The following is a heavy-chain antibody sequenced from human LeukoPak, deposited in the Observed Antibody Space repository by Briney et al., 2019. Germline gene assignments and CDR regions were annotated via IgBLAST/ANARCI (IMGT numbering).Heavy chain of an antibody. CDR3: ARGYCSGGTCYLVENWLDP. V-gene: IGHV1-2*06. Sequence: ASVKVSCKASGYTLTAYYIYWVRQAPRPGLEWMGRINPNSGGTDYAQNFQGRVTMTRDTSISTAYMELSRLRSDDTAVYYCARGYCSGGTCYLVENWLDPWGQGTLVTVSS. CDR1: GYTLTAYY. J-gene: IGHJ5*02. CDR2: INPNSGGT. D-gene: IGHD2-15*01.